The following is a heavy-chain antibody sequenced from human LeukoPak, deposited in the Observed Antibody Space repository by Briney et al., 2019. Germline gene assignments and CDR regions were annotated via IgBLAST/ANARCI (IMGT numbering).Heavy chain of an antibody. D-gene: IGHD4-17*01. CDR2: IYYSGST. Sequence: SETLSLTCTVSRGSINTGNYYWSWIRQPPGKGLEWIGYIYYSGSTNYNPSLKSRVTISVDTSKNQFSLKLSSATAADTAVYYCARAPSFMTTVTDYYYYYGMDVWGQGTTVTVSS. J-gene: IGHJ6*02. CDR3: ARAPSFMTTVTDYYYYYGMDV. V-gene: IGHV4-61*01. CDR1: RGSINTGNYY.